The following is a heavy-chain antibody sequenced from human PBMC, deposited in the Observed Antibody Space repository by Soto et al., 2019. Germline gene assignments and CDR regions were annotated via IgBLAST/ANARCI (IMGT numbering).Heavy chain of an antibody. CDR3: ARDSSSWYSADY. Sequence: ASVKVSCKASGGTFSSYTISWVRQAPGQGLEWMGRIIPILGIANYAQKFQGRVTITADKSTSTAYMELSSLRSEDTAVYYCARDSSSWYSADYWGQGTLVTVSS. V-gene: IGHV1-69*04. CDR2: IIPILGIA. CDR1: GGTFSSYT. J-gene: IGHJ4*02. D-gene: IGHD6-13*01.